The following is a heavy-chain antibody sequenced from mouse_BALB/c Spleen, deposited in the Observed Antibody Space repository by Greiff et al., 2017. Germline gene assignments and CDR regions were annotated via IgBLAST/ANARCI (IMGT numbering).Heavy chain of an antibody. CDR2: ISSGSSTI. J-gene: IGHJ4*01. V-gene: IGHV5-17*02. CDR1: GFTFSSFG. CDR3: AIAGGNDHYAMDD. D-gene: IGHD2-2*01. Sequence: EVKLVESGGGLVQPGGSRKLSCAASGFTFSSFGMHWVRQAPEKGLEWVAYISSGSSTIYYADTVKGRFTISRDNPKNTLFLQMTSLRSEDTAMYYCAIAGGNDHYAMDDWGQGTSVTVSA.